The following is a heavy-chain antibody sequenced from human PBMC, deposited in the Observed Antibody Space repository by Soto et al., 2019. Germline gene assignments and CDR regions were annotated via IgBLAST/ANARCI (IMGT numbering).Heavy chain of an antibody. D-gene: IGHD1-20*01. CDR2: IKPDGSEQ. CDR3: ARGNWNYYYGFDV. Sequence: GGSLRLSCAASEFTFDKYYMTWVRQAPGKGPEWVANIKPDGSEQYYADSVKGRFTISRDNANNSLYLQMNSLRAEDTAVYFCARGNWNYYYGFDVWGQGTTVTVSS. V-gene: IGHV3-7*01. CDR1: EFTFDKYY. J-gene: IGHJ6*02.